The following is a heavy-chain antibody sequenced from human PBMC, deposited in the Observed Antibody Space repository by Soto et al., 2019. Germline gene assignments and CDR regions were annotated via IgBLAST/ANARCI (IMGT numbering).Heavy chain of an antibody. CDR2: FYFGESI. V-gene: IGHV4-61*01. D-gene: IGHD6-6*01. Sequence: XGGLSLLCTVSGGFISSCIFYGSLIRQPTGKGRPRLAYFYFGESINSSPSLKSRVTRSVDTSKNQFSLKLSYVTAADTAVYYCERQLGLAYYGMDVWGQGTTVTVSS. CDR1: GGFISSCIFY. J-gene: IGHJ6*02. CDR3: ERQLGLAYYGMDV.